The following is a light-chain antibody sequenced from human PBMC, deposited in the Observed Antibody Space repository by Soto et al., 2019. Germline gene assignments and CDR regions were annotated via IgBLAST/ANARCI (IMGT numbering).Light chain of an antibody. CDR1: SSNIGSNT. CDR2: SNN. J-gene: IGLJ1*01. V-gene: IGLV1-44*01. CDR3: AAWDDSLNGRKV. Sequence: QSVLTQPPSASGTPGQRVTISCSGSSSNIGSNTVNSYQQLQRTGPKLLIYSNNQRPSGVPDRFSGSKSGTSASLSISGLQSEDEADYYCAAWDDSLNGRKVFGTGTKVTVL.